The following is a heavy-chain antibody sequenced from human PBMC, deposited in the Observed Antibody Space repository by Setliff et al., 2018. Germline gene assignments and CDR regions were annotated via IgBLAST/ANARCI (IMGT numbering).Heavy chain of an antibody. V-gene: IGHV1-18*01. CDR3: ARERDYDGLNYYGMDV. CDR1: GYRFSTYG. D-gene: IGHD3-22*01. Sequence: ASVKVSCKASGYRFSTYGISWVRQAPGQGLEWMAWVSDNNGNTNYAQNFQGRVTMTADTSTSTAYMELSSLRSDDTAVYYCARERDYDGLNYYGMDVWGQGTTVTVSS. J-gene: IGHJ6*01. CDR2: VSDNNGNT.